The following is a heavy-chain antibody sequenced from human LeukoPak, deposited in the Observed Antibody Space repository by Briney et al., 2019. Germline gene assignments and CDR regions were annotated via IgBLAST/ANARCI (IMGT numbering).Heavy chain of an antibody. Sequence: ASVKVSCKASGYTFTGYCMHWVRQAPGQGLEWMGWINPNSGGTDYAQKFQGRVTMTRDTSISTAYMELSRLRSDDTAVYYCARGHNWNYASWFDPWGQGTLVTVSS. D-gene: IGHD1-7*01. V-gene: IGHV1-2*02. CDR2: INPNSGGT. CDR1: GYTFTGYC. J-gene: IGHJ5*02. CDR3: ARGHNWNYASWFDP.